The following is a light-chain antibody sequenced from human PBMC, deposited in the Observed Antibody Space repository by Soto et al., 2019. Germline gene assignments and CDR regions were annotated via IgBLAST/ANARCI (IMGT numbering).Light chain of an antibody. CDR2: GAS. CDR3: QQYNNWPPWT. V-gene: IGKV3-15*01. Sequence: EIVLTQSPGTLSFSPGERATLSCRASQSVSYYLAWYQQKPGQAPRLLIYGASTRATGIPARFSGSGSGTEFTLTISSLQSEDFAVYYCQQYNNWPPWTFGQGTKVDI. CDR1: QSVSYY. J-gene: IGKJ1*01.